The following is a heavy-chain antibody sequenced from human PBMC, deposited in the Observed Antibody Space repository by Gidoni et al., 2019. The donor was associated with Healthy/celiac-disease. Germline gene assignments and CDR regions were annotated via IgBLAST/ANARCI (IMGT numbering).Heavy chain of an antibody. D-gene: IGHD1-20*01. CDR2: IRSKAYGGTT. V-gene: IGHV3-49*04. CDR3: TRDHPDNWNYVGY. CDR1: GFTFGDYA. J-gene: IGHJ4*02. Sequence: EVQLVESGGGLVQPGRSLRLSCTASGFTFGDYAMSWVRQAPGKGLEWVGFIRSKAYGGTTEYAASVKGRFTISRDDSKSIAYLQMNSLKTEDTAVYYCTRDHPDNWNYVGYWGQGTLVTVSS.